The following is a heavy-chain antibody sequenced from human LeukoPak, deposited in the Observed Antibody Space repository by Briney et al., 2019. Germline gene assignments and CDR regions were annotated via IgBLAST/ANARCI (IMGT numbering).Heavy chain of an antibody. Sequence: GGSLRLSCAASGFTFSSYAMSWVRQAPGKGLEWVSAISGSGGSTYYADSVKGRFTISRDNSKNTLYLQMNSLRAEDTAVYYCAKRKVGIVVVPAAVNFDYWGQGTLVTVSS. CDR2: ISGSGGST. CDR3: AKRKVGIVVVPAAVNFDY. J-gene: IGHJ4*02. CDR1: GFTFSSYA. V-gene: IGHV3-23*01. D-gene: IGHD2-2*01.